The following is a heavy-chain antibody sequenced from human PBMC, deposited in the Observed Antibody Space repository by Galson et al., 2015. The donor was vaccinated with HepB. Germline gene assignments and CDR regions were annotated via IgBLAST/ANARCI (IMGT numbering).Heavy chain of an antibody. V-gene: IGHV5-10-1*01. D-gene: IGHD3-22*01. Sequence: QSGAEVKKPGESLRISCKGSGYSFTSYWISWVRQMPGKGLEWMGRIDPSDSYTNYSPSFQGHVTISADKSISTAYLQWSSLKASDTAMYYCARRGYYDSSGHPIDYWGQGTLVTVSS. CDR1: GYSFTSYW. CDR2: IDPSDSYT. J-gene: IGHJ4*02. CDR3: ARRGYYDSSGHPIDY.